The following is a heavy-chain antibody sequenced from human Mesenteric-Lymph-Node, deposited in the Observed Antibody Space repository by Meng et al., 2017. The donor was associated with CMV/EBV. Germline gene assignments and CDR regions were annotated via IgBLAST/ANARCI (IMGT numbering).Heavy chain of an antibody. V-gene: IGHV3-7*01. CDR3: ASSDYYYGMDV. CDR1: GFTFSNYW. J-gene: IGHJ6*02. Sequence: GGSLRLSCAASGFTFSNYWMSWVRQAPGKGLEWVANIKQDGSEKYYVDSVKGRFTISRDNAKNSLYLQMNSLRAEDTAVYCCASSDYYYGMDVWGQGTTVTVSS. CDR2: IKQDGSEK.